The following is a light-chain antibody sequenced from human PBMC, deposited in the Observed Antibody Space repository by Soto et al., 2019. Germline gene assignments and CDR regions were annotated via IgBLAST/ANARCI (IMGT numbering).Light chain of an antibody. V-gene: IGKV3-20*01. CDR3: QQYYSYPLW. Sequence: EIVLTLSPGTLSLSPGERATLSCRASQSVTSDYLAWYQQKPGQAPRLLIYGASTRATGIPARFSGSGSGTDFTLTISCLQSEDFATYYCQQYYSYPLWFGGGTKVDIK. CDR1: QSVTSDY. J-gene: IGKJ4*02. CDR2: GAS.